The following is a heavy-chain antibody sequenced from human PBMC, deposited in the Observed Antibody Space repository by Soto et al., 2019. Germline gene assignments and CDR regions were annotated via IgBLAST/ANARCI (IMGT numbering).Heavy chain of an antibody. CDR3: ARGVQQLLWFGEPDDAFDI. V-gene: IGHV1-46*03. D-gene: IGHD3-10*01. J-gene: IGHJ3*02. CDR1: GYTFTSYY. CDR2: INPSGGST. Sequence: ASVKVSCKASGYTFTSYYMHWVRQAPGQELDWMGIINPSGGSTSYAQKFQGRVTMTRDTSTSTVYMELSSLRSEDTAVYYCARGVQQLLWFGEPDDAFDIWGQGTMVTVSS.